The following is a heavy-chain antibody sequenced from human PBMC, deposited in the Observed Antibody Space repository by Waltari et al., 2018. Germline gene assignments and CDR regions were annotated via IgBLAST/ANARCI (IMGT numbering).Heavy chain of an antibody. CDR3: AKDMYGSGSYYGVDY. CDR1: GFTFDDYT. Sequence: EVQLVESGGVVVQPGGSLRLSCAASGFTFDDYTMHWVRPAPGKGLEWVSLISWDGGSTYYADSVKGRFTISRDNSKNSLYLQMNSLRTEDTALYYCAKDMYGSGSYYGVDYWGQGTLVTVSS. CDR2: ISWDGGST. V-gene: IGHV3-43*01. D-gene: IGHD3-10*01. J-gene: IGHJ4*02.